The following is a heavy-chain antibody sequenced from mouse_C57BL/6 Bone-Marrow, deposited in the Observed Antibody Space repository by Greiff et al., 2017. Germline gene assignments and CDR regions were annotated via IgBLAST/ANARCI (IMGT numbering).Heavy chain of an antibody. D-gene: IGHD1-1*02. Sequence: QVQLQQPGAELVRPGSSVKLSCKASGYTFTSYWLDLVKQRPGQGLEWIGNIYPSDSEPHYNQKFKDKATLTVDKSSSTAYMQLSSLTAEDSAVYYCARAGWDWYVDVWGTGTTVTVSS. V-gene: IGHV1-61*01. J-gene: IGHJ1*03. CDR2: IYPSDSEP. CDR1: GYTFTSYW. CDR3: ARAGWDWYVDV.